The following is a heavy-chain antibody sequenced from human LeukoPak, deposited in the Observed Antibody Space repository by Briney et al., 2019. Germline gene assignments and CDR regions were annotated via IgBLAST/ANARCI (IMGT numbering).Heavy chain of an antibody. V-gene: IGHV3-11*04. CDR1: GFTFSDYY. J-gene: IGHJ4*02. Sequence: GGSLRLSCAASGFTFSDYYMSWLRQAPGKGLEWVSYISSSGSTIYYADSVKGRFTISRDNAKNSLYLQMNNLRAEDTAVYYCARDLSAANARVRGVTDDYWGQGTLVTVSS. D-gene: IGHD3-10*01. CDR3: ARDLSAANARVRGVTDDY. CDR2: ISSSGSTI.